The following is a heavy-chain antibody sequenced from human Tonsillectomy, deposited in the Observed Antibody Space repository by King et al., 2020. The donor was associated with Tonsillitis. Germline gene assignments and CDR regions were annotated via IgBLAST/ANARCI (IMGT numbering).Heavy chain of an antibody. CDR2: ISGTGGTT. Sequence: VQLVESGGGLVQPGGSLRLSCAASGFTFSIYAMSWVRQAPGKGLEWVSAISGTGGTTYYADSVKGRFTISRDSSKNTLYLQMKSLRAEDTAVYYCAKSGGYDLYYFLGMDVWGRGTSVTVSS. J-gene: IGHJ6*02. V-gene: IGHV3-23*04. CDR1: GFTFSIYA. D-gene: IGHD5-12*01. CDR3: AKSGGYDLYYFLGMDV.